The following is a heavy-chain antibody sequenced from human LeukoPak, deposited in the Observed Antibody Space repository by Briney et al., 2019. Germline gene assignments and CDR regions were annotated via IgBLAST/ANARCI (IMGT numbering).Heavy chain of an antibody. D-gene: IGHD6-13*01. J-gene: IGHJ3*01. Sequence: KTSETLSLTCTVSGGSIRSYYWSWIRQPPGKGLEWIGYIYYSGSTNYNPSLKSRFTMSVDTSKNKFCLRLSCVPAEEAAVYYCAGEGKAGTAFDLWGQGTMVTVSS. CDR1: GGSIRSYY. CDR3: AGEGKAGTAFDL. CDR2: IYYSGST. V-gene: IGHV4-59*01.